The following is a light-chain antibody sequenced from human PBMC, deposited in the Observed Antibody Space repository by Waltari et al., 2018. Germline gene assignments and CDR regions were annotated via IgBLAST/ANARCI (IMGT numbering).Light chain of an antibody. Sequence: AIQLTQSPSSLSASVGDRVTITCRASQGINSALAWYQQKPGKAPNLLIYDASSLVGGVPSRFSGSGSGTDFTLTISSLQPEDFATYYCQQFNSYPLTFGGGTKVEI. CDR2: DAS. J-gene: IGKJ4*01. CDR3: QQFNSYPLT. CDR1: QGINSA. V-gene: IGKV1-13*02.